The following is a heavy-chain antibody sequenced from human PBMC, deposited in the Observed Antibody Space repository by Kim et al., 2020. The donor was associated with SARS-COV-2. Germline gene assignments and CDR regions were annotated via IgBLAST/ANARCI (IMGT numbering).Heavy chain of an antibody. CDR3: ARDSNSGSYYDSRGGMDV. Sequence: GGSLRLSCVASGFTFSSSAMHWVRQAPGKGLEWVAVISYDGSSKYYLDSVKGRFPISRDNSKNTLYLQMNSLRAEDTAVYYCARDSNSGSYYDSRGGMDVWGQGTTVTVSS. D-gene: IGHD3-10*01. V-gene: IGHV3-30*04. CDR1: GFTFSSSA. J-gene: IGHJ6*02. CDR2: ISYDGSSK.